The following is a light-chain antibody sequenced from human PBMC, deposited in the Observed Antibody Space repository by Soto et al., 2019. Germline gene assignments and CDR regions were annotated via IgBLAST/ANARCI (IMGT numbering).Light chain of an antibody. Sequence: QSALTQPASVSGSPGQSITISCTGTSSDVGSYNLVSWYQQHPGKAPKHMIYEGSKRPSGVSNRFSGSKSGNTASLTISGLQGEDEADYYCCSYAGSYTFVVFGGGTKVTVL. CDR2: EGS. J-gene: IGLJ3*02. CDR1: SSDVGSYNL. V-gene: IGLV2-23*03. CDR3: CSYAGSYTFVV.